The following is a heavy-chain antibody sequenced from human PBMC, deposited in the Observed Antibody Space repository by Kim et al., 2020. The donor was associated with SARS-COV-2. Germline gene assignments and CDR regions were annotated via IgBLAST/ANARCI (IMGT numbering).Heavy chain of an antibody. D-gene: IGHD2-2*02. CDR1: GDSVSSNSAA. CDR3: ARDLLTCSSTSCYNYFDY. V-gene: IGHV6-1*01. J-gene: IGHJ4*02. Sequence: SQTLSLTCAISGDSVSSNSAAWNWIRQSPSRGLEWLGRTYYRSKWYNDYAVSVKSRITINPDTSKNQFSLQLNSVTPEGTAVYYCARDLLTCSSTSCYNYFDYWGQGTLVTVSS. CDR2: TYYRSKWYN.